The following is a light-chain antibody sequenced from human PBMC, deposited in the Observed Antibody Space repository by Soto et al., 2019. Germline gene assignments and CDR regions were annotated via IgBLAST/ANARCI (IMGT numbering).Light chain of an antibody. CDR3: QQYNSYSCT. CDR1: QSISSW. V-gene: IGKV1-5*03. Sequence: DIQMTQSPSTLSASVGDRVTNTCRASQSISSWLAWYQQKPGKAPKLLIYKASSLESGVPSRFSGSGSGTEFTLTIISLQPDDFATYYCQQYNSYSCTFGQGTKVEIK. J-gene: IGKJ1*01. CDR2: KAS.